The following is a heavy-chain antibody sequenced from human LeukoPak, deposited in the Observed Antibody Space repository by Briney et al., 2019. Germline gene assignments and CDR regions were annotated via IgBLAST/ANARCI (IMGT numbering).Heavy chain of an antibody. CDR3: AREKDGGLDAYYFDY. D-gene: IGHD3-16*01. J-gene: IGHJ4*02. CDR1: GFTFSSYW. Sequence: PGGSLRLSCAASGFTFSSYWMSWVRQAPGKGLEWVANIKQDGSEKYYVDSVKGRFTISRDNAKNSLYLQMNSLRAEDTAVYYCAREKDGGLDAYYFDYWGQGTLVTVSS. CDR2: IKQDGSEK. V-gene: IGHV3-7*01.